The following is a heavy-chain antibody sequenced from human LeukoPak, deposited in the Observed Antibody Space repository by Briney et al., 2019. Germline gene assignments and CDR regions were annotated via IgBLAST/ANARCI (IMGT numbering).Heavy chain of an antibody. V-gene: IGHV3-74*03. J-gene: IGHJ4*02. CDR2: ITSDGSNT. CDR1: GFTFSNYW. Sequence: PGGSLRLSCGASGFTFSNYWMHWVRQAPGKGLVWVSRITSDGSNTMYADSVKGRFTISRDNVKNTLYLQMNSLRVEDTAVYYCARDSEAVAGDFDYWGQGTLVTVSS. D-gene: IGHD6-13*01. CDR3: ARDSEAVAGDFDY.